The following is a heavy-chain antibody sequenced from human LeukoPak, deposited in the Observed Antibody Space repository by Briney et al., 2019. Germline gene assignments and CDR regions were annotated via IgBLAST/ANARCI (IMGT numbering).Heavy chain of an antibody. Sequence: GGSLRLSCAASGFTFSNYWMGWVRRAPGKGLEWVANIKQDGSEIYYVDSVKGRFTISRDTAKDSLYLQMNSLRAEDTAVYYCARDLDWSFDYWGPGALVTVSS. J-gene: IGHJ4*02. D-gene: IGHD3/OR15-3a*01. V-gene: IGHV3-7*01. CDR3: ARDLDWSFDY. CDR2: IKQDGSEI. CDR1: GFTFSNYW.